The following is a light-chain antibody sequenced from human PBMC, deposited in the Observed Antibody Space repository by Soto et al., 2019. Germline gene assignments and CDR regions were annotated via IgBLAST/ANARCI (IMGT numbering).Light chain of an antibody. J-gene: IGLJ1*01. CDR2: GNS. CDR3: QSYDSSLRV. V-gene: IGLV1-40*01. Sequence: QSVLTQPTSVSGAPGQRVTISCTGSSSSIGAGYDVHWYQQVPGTAPKLLIYGNSNRPSGVPDRFSGSKSGTSASLAITGLQAEDEADSYCQSYDSSLRVFGTGTKLTVL. CDR1: SSSIGAGYD.